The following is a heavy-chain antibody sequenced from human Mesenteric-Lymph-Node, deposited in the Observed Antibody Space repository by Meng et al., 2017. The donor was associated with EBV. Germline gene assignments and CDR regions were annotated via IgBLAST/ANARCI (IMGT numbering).Heavy chain of an antibody. V-gene: IGHV4-30-2*01. Sequence: QLQEAGSGLVKPSQTLSLTCAVSGGSVSSGGHSWSWIRQPPGKGLEWIGYIYHTGSTYYNPSLKSRFTISIDTSKNQFSLKLSSVTAADTAVYFCARGFGDNNNWFGPWGQGTLVTVSS. CDR3: ARGFGDNNNWFGP. J-gene: IGHJ5*02. CDR1: GGSVSSGGHS. CDR2: IYHTGST. D-gene: IGHD4-17*01.